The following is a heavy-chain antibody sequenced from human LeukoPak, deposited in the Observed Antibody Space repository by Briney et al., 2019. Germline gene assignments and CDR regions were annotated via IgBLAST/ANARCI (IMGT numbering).Heavy chain of an antibody. V-gene: IGHV4-59*01. D-gene: IGHD4/OR15-4a*01. CDR3: AREDRRTKVPEGMDV. CDR2: IYYSGTT. Sequence: SVTLCLPGTVSGRSISNYDLSWIRQPPGKGLEWVGYIYYSGTTNYIPSLNNRVTISVDTSKHQFSLTLNAVTAADTAVYYCAREDRRTKVPEGMDVWGQGTTVTVSS. J-gene: IGHJ6*02. CDR1: GRSISNYD.